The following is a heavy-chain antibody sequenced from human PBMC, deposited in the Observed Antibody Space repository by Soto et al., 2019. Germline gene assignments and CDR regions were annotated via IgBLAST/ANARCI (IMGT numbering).Heavy chain of an antibody. Sequence: PVESLKISCKGSGYSFTSYCISWVRQMPGKGLEWMGRIDPSDSYTNYSPSFQGHVTISADKSISTAYLQWSSLKASDTAMYYCATTRDGTSIAARTFDYWGQGTLVTVSS. CDR1: GYSFTSYC. CDR2: IDPSDSYT. D-gene: IGHD6-6*01. CDR3: ATTRDGTSIAARTFDY. J-gene: IGHJ4*02. V-gene: IGHV5-10-1*01.